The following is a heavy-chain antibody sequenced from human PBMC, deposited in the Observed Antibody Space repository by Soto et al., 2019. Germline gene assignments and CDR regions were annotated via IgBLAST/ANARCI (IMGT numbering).Heavy chain of an antibody. CDR3: ARLYSRGWYRLVPFDY. V-gene: IGHV3-48*02. J-gene: IGHJ4*02. CDR2: ISSSSSTI. Sequence: AASGFTFSSYSMNCVRQAPGKGLEWVSYISSSSSTIYYADSVKGRFTISRDNAKNSLYLQMNSLRDEDTAVYYCARLYSRGWYRLVPFDYWGQGTLVTVSS. D-gene: IGHD6-19*01. CDR1: GFTFSSYS.